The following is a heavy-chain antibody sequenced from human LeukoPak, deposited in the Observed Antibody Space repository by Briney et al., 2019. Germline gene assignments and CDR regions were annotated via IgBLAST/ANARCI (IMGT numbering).Heavy chain of an antibody. CDR3: ARDSAGIFGVVTGAFDI. V-gene: IGHV4-39*02. CDR2: IYYSGST. Sequence: SETLSLTCTVSGGSISSSSYYWGWIRQPPGKGLEWIGSIYYSGSTYYNPSLKSRVTISVDTSKNQFSLKLSSVTAADTAVYYCARDSAGIFGVVTGAFDIWGQGTMVTVSS. D-gene: IGHD3-3*01. J-gene: IGHJ3*02. CDR1: GGSISSSSYY.